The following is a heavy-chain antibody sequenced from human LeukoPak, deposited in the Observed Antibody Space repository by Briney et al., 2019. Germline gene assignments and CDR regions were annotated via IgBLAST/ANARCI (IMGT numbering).Heavy chain of an antibody. J-gene: IGHJ3*02. CDR3: ARLRAYCGGDCYSPVYAFDI. V-gene: IGHV4-59*01. D-gene: IGHD2-21*02. CDR2: IYYSGST. CDR1: SGSISSYY. Sequence: SETLSLTCTVSSGSISSYYWSWIRQPPGKGLEWIGYIYYSGSTNYNPSLKSRVTISVDTSKNQFSLKLSSVTAADTAVYYCARLRAYCGGDCYSPVYAFDIWGQGTMVTVSS.